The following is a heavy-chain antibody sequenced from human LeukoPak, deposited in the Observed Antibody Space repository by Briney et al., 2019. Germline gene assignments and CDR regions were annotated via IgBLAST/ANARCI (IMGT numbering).Heavy chain of an antibody. Sequence: GGSLRLSCAASGFTVSNNFMNWVRQAPGKGLEWGSIIYSGGNTYYAESVKGRFTISRDNSKNTLYLQMNSLRTEDTAVYYCAKAVMVALAELGDWGQGTLVTVSS. CDR3: AKAVMVALAELGD. CDR1: GFTVSNNF. V-gene: IGHV3-53*01. J-gene: IGHJ4*02. D-gene: IGHD3-22*01. CDR2: IYSGGNT.